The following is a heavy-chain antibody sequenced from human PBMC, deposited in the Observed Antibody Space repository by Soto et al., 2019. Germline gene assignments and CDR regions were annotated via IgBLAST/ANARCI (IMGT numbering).Heavy chain of an antibody. D-gene: IGHD2-2*01. J-gene: IGHJ4*02. Sequence: GGSLSLSCVGSGFPFSSNWMTWVRQAPGKGLEWVANIRQDGSEINYVDSVKGRFTISRDNTKNSLYLQMNSLRAEDTAIYYCAREVVVSRGASYFGYWGPGTLVTVSS. CDR3: AREVVVSRGASYFGY. V-gene: IGHV3-7*04. CDR1: GFPFSSNW. CDR2: IRQDGSEI.